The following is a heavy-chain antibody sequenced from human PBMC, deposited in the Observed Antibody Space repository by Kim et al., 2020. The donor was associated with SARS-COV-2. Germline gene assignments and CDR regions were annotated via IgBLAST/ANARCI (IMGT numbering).Heavy chain of an antibody. CDR1: GFTFSSYA. D-gene: IGHD3-16*01. CDR3: SKASPLTSICGH. Sequence: GGSLRLSCAASGFTFSSYAMSWVRQAPGKGLEWVSTITSGGTTYYADSVKGRFTISRDNSKNTLSLQMNSLGAEDTAVYFCSKASPLTSICGHWGQGTRV. CDR2: ITSGGTT. J-gene: IGHJ1*01. V-gene: IGHV3-23*01.